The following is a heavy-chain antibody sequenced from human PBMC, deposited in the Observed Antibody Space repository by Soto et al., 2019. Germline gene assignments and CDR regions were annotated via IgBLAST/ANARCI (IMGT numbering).Heavy chain of an antibody. Sequence: ASVKVSCKASGYTFITYYIHWVRQAPGQGLEWMGIINPSGGNTAYAQKFQGRVTMTRDTSTSTAYMELRSLRSDDTAVYYCARASGYSSSWSSPDLDYWGQGTLVTVSS. D-gene: IGHD6-13*01. CDR2: INPSGGNT. J-gene: IGHJ4*02. CDR1: GYTFITYY. V-gene: IGHV1-46*01. CDR3: ARASGYSSSWSSPDLDY.